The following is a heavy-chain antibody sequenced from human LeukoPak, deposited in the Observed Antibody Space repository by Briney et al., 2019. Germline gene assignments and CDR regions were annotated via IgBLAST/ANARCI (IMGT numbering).Heavy chain of an antibody. CDR3: ARDLGLRYSSRETFWFDP. V-gene: IGHV1-2*02. CDR1: GYTFTGYY. Sequence: ASVKVSCKASGYTFTGYYMHWVRQAPGQGLEWMGWINPNSGGTNYAQKFQGRVTMTRDMSISTAYMELSRLRSDDTAVYYCARDLGLRYSSRETFWFDPWGQGTLVTVSS. J-gene: IGHJ5*02. CDR2: INPNSGGT. D-gene: IGHD6-13*01.